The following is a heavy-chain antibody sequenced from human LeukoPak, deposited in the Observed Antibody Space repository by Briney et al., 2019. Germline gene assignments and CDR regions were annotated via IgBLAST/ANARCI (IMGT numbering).Heavy chain of an antibody. CDR3: ARDSDYGDYDY. Sequence: PGRSLRLSCAASGFTFSSYGMHWVRRAPGKGLEWVAVIWYDGSNKYYADSVKGRFTISRDNSKDTLYLQMNSLRAEDTAVYYCARDSDYGDYDYWGQGTLVTVSS. CDR1: GFTFSSYG. J-gene: IGHJ4*02. D-gene: IGHD4-17*01. V-gene: IGHV3-33*01. CDR2: IWYDGSNK.